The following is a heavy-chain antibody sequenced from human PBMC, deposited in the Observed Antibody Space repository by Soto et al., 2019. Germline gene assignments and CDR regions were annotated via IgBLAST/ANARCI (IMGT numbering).Heavy chain of an antibody. D-gene: IGHD1-7*01. J-gene: IGHJ4*02. Sequence: QVQLQESGPGLVKPSQTLSLTCTVSGGSISSGDYYWSWIRQPPGKGLECIGYIYYSGSTYYNPSLKILVTIAGDTSKNQFSLKLSSVTAADTAVYYCARIGWVITGTGGDYWGQGTLVTVSS. CDR3: ARIGWVITGTGGDY. CDR2: IYYSGST. CDR1: GGSISSGDYY. V-gene: IGHV4-30-4*01.